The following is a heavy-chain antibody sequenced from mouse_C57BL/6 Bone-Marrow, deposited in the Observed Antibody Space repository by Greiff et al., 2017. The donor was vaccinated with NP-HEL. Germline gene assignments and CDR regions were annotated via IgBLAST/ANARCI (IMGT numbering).Heavy chain of an antibody. CDR1: GFTFSSYG. CDR3: ARHGKGYAMDY. J-gene: IGHJ4*01. Sequence: EVQVVESGGDLVKPGGSLKLSCEASGFTFSSYGMSWVRQTPDKRLEWVATISSGGSYTYYPDSGKGRLPISRDNAKNTLYLQMSSLKSEDTAMYYCARHGKGYAMDYWGQGTSVNVSS. V-gene: IGHV5-6*01. CDR2: ISSGGSYT.